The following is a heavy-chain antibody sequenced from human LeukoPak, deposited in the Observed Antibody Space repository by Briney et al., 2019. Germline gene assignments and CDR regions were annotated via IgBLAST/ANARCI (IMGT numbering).Heavy chain of an antibody. V-gene: IGHV4-39*01. D-gene: IGHD3-10*01. J-gene: IGHJ4*02. Sequence: SETLSLTCAVSGASISGSSYYWGWIRQPPGKGLEWIGSIYYSGSTYYNPSLKSRVTISVDTSKNQFSLKLSSVTAADTAVYYCARLPLLVRGVLDYWGQGTLVTVSS. CDR3: ARLPLLVRGVLDY. CDR1: GASISGSSYY. CDR2: IYYSGST.